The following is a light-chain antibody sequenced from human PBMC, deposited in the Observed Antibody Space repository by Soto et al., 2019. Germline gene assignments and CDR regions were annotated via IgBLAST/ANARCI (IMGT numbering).Light chain of an antibody. CDR2: GAS. Sequence: EIVMTQSPGTLSLCPGERGTLSFMASQSVSSRYLAWYQQKPGQAPRLLIYGASTRATGIPARFSGSGSGTEFTLTISSLQSEDFAVYYCQQYNNWPRTFGQGTKVDIK. CDR3: QQYNNWPRT. J-gene: IGKJ1*01. CDR1: QSVSSRY. V-gene: IGKV3-15*01.